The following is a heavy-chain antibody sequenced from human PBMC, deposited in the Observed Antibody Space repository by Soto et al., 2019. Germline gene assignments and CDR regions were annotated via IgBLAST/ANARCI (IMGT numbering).Heavy chain of an antibody. CDR2: ISSSSSYI. D-gene: IGHD6-19*01. CDR3: ARERGSGRDAYYYGMDV. V-gene: IGHV3-21*01. CDR1: GFTFSSYS. J-gene: IGHJ6*02. Sequence: GGSLRLSXAASGFTFSSYSMNWVRQAPGKGLEWVSSISSSSSYIYYADSVKGRFTISRDNAKNSLYLQMNSLRAEDTAVYYCARERGSGRDAYYYGMDVWGQGTTVTVSS.